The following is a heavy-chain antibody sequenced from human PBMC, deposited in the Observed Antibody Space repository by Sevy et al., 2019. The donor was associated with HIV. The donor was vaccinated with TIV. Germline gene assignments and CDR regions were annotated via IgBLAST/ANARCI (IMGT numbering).Heavy chain of an antibody. CDR1: GFTFRSYA. V-gene: IGHV3-23*01. CDR3: AKGDEPAADYADYVPNAFDI. Sequence: GGFLRLSCAVSGFTFRSYAMSWVRQAPGKGLEWVSSISGPGALTYYAESMKGRFTISRDNSKNTLFLRMNSLRAEDTALYYCAKGDEPAADYADYVPNAFDIWGQGTMVTVSS. J-gene: IGHJ3*02. D-gene: IGHD4-17*01. CDR2: ISGPGALT.